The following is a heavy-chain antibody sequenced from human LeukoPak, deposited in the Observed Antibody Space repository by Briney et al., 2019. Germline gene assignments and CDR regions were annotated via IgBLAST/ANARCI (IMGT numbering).Heavy chain of an antibody. J-gene: IGHJ4*02. CDR3: ARAHYDSSGYYDY. CDR1: GFTVSSIY. V-gene: IGHV3-53*01. D-gene: IGHD3-22*01. CDR2: IYSGGST. Sequence: GGSLRLSCAASGFTVSSIYMSWVRQAPGKGLEWVSVIYSGGSTYYADSVKGRFTISRDNSKNTLYLQMNSLRAEDTAVYYCARAHYDSSGYYDYWGQGTLVTVSS.